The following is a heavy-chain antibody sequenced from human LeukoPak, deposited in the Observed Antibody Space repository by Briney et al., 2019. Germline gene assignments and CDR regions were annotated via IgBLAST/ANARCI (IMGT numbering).Heavy chain of an antibody. V-gene: IGHV4-34*01. CDR1: GGSFSGYY. CDR2: INHSGST. CDR3: ARSPMYCYGSGSMLRWFDP. D-gene: IGHD3-10*01. J-gene: IGHJ5*02. Sequence: SETLSLTCAVYGGSFSGYYWSWIRQPPGKGLEWIGEINHSGSTNYNPSLKSRVTISVDTSKNQFSLKLSSVTAADTAVYYCARSPMYCYGSGSMLRWFDPWGQGTLVTVSS.